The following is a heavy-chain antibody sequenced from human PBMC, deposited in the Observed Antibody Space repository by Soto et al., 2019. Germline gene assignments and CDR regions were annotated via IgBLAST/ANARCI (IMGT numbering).Heavy chain of an antibody. CDR1: GFSLSNARMG. Sequence: SGPTLVNPTEIITLTCTVSGFSLSNARMGVSWIRQPPGKALEWLAHIFSNDEKSYSTSLKSRLTISKDTSKSQVVLTMTNMDPVDTATYYCARINVLDYDFWSGYYTDYYYGMDVWGQGTTVTVSS. D-gene: IGHD3-3*01. J-gene: IGHJ6*02. V-gene: IGHV2-26*01. CDR2: IFSNDEK. CDR3: ARINVLDYDFWSGYYTDYYYGMDV.